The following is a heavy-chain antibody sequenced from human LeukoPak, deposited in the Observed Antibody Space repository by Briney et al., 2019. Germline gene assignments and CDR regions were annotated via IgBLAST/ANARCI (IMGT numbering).Heavy chain of an antibody. CDR1: GFTFDEYG. CDR2: ITRNGATA. Sequence: GGSLRLSCAASGFTFDEYGMTWVRQAPGKGLEWVSGITRNGATAGYADPVKGRFTISRDNAKNSLYLQMNSLRVEDTALYFCARGGSFNNYWGQGTLVTVSA. CDR3: ARGGSFNNY. J-gene: IGHJ4*02. V-gene: IGHV3-20*04. D-gene: IGHD3-10*01.